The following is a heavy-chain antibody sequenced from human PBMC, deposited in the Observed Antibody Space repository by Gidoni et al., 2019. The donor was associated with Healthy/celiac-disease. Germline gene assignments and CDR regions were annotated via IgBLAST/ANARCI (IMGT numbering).Heavy chain of an antibody. D-gene: IGHD3-3*01. V-gene: IGHV1-8*01. Sequence: QVQLVQSGAEVTKPGASVKVSCKAAGYTFTSYDINWVRQATGQGLEWMGWMNPNSGNTGYAQKFQGRVTMTRNTSISTAYMELSSLRSEDTAVYYCARGSFVPIFGVVIGFDYWGQGTLVTVSS. CDR2: MNPNSGNT. CDR1: GYTFTSYD. CDR3: ARGSFVPIFGVVIGFDY. J-gene: IGHJ4*02.